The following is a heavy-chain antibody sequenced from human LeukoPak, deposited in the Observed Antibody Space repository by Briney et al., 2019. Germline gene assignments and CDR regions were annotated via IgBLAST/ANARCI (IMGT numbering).Heavy chain of an antibody. CDR1: GDSITSHY. Sequence: PSDTLSLTCNVSGDSITSHYWNWLRQPPGKGLEWIGYIYYTGIIKYNPSLTSRVSMSVDTSKNQFFLKMKSVTAADTAVYHCARQIASAGTAGFDFWGQGALVTVSS. CDR2: IYYTGII. V-gene: IGHV4-59*07. D-gene: IGHD6-13*01. CDR3: ARQIASAGTAGFDF. J-gene: IGHJ4*02.